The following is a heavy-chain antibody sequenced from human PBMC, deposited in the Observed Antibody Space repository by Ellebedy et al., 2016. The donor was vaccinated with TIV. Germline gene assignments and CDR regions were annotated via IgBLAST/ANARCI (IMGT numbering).Heavy chain of an antibody. CDR2: IYYSGST. Sequence: MPSETLSLTCTVSGGSISSYYWSWIRQPPGKGLEWIGYIYYSGSTNYNPSLKSRVTISVDTSKNQFSLKLSSVTAADTAVYYCAREGEMARAWFDPWGQGTLVTVSS. J-gene: IGHJ5*02. CDR3: AREGEMARAWFDP. V-gene: IGHV4-59*01. D-gene: IGHD5-24*01. CDR1: GGSISSYY.